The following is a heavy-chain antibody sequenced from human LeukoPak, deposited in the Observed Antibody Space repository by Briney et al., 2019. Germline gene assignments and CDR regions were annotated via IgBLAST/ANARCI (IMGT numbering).Heavy chain of an antibody. V-gene: IGHV4-39*01. CDR2: IYYSGST. CDR3: ARHGTPLRYGSGNYYKGAPFDY. CDR1: GGSISSSSYY. Sequence: SETLSLTCTVSGGSISSSSYYWGWIRQPPGKGLEWIGSIYYSGSTYYNPSLKSRVTISVDTSKNQFSLKLSSVTAADTAVYYCARHGTPLRYGSGNYYKGAPFDYWGQGTLVTVSS. D-gene: IGHD3-10*01. J-gene: IGHJ4*02.